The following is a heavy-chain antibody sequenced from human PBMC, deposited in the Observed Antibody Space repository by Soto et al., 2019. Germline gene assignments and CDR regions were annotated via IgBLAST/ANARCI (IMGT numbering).Heavy chain of an antibody. Sequence: EVQLLESGGGLVQPGGSLRLSCAASGFTFSSYAMSWVRQAPGKGLEWVSSISGTTYYADSVKGRFTISRDNSKNTLYLQMNSLRAEDTAVYYCAIPSVSTGWSYLFDYWGQGTLVTVSS. CDR3: AIPSVSTGWSYLFDY. V-gene: IGHV3-23*01. D-gene: IGHD6-19*01. J-gene: IGHJ4*02. CDR1: GFTFSSYA. CDR2: ISGTT.